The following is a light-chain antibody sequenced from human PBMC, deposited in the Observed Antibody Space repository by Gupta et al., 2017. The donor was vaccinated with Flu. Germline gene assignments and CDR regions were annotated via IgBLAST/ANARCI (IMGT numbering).Light chain of an antibody. CDR3: QLGYQYPVT. V-gene: IGKV1-9*01. CDR1: QEISQY. Sequence: PSFLSASVGDRVSITCRASQEISQYLAWYQQNAVEVPKLLIYAVSTLHTVVPSRFSGSGSGTEFTLTISSLQPEDFGIYYCQLGYQYPVTFGRGTKVEVK. CDR2: AVS. J-gene: IGKJ4*01.